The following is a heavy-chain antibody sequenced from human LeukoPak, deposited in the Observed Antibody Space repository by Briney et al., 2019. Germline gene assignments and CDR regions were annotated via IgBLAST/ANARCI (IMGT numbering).Heavy chain of an antibody. J-gene: IGHJ4*02. V-gene: IGHV3-23*01. CDR1: GFMFSSNW. Sequence: GGSLRLSCAASGFMFSSNWMSWVRLAPGKGLEWVSAISNNGGYTYYADSVQGRFTISRDNSKSTLCLQMNSLRAEDTAVYHCAKQLGYCSDGSCYFPYWGQGTLVTVSS. D-gene: IGHD2-15*01. CDR3: AKQLGYCSDGSCYFPY. CDR2: ISNNGGYT.